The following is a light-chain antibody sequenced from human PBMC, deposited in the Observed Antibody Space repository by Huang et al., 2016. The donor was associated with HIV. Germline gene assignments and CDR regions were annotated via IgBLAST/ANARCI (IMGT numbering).Light chain of an antibody. Sequence: EIVLTQSPATLSLSPGERATLSCRASQRVRNYLAWYQQKPGQAPRLLIYDASNRATGTPARFSGRGSGTDFTLTISSLEPEDFAVYYCQQRSDWPPWTFGQGTKVEIK. J-gene: IGKJ1*01. CDR2: DAS. V-gene: IGKV3-11*01. CDR3: QQRSDWPPWT. CDR1: QRVRNY.